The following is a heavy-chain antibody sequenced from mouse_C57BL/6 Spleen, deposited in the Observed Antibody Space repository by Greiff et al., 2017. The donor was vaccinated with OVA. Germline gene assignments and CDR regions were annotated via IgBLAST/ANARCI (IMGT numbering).Heavy chain of an antibody. J-gene: IGHJ3*01. V-gene: IGHV1-74*01. CDR1: GYTFTSYW. D-gene: IGHD2-5*01. Sequence: QVQLKQPGAELVKPGASVKVSCKASGYTFTSYWMHWVKQRPGQGLEWIGRIHPSDSDTNYNQKFKGKATVTVDKSSSTAYMQLSSLTSEDSAVYYCAIYYSNYVFAYWGQGTLVTVSA. CDR3: AIYYSNYVFAY. CDR2: IHPSDSDT.